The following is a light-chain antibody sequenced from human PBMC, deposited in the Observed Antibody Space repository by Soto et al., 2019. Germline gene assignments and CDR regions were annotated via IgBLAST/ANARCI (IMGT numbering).Light chain of an antibody. J-gene: IGKJ1*01. Sequence: EVVMTQSPATLSVSPGERVTLSCRASQSINAHLAWYQQKPGQAPRLLIHGASTRATGIPARFSGSGVGTEFILTISSLQSEDFAVYYCQQYNNWLWTFGQGTKVEIQ. CDR1: QSINAH. CDR2: GAS. CDR3: QQYNNWLWT. V-gene: IGKV3-15*01.